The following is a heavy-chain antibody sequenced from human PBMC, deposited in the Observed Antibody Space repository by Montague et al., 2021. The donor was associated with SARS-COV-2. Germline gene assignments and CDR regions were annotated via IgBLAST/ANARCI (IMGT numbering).Heavy chain of an antibody. D-gene: IGHD3-3*01. Sequence: SETLSLTCAVYGGSLSGHSWSWVRQAPEKGLEWIGDIGHTGSFKYNPSLKSRVTMSIDAAMNQFSLRMTSVTAADTSIYYCARGGTERSTTFGVVFFPLLDSWGQGTLVTVSS. CDR1: GGSLSGHS. V-gene: IGHV4-34*01. CDR3: ARGGTERSTTFGVVFFPLLDS. CDR2: IGHTGSF. J-gene: IGHJ4*02.